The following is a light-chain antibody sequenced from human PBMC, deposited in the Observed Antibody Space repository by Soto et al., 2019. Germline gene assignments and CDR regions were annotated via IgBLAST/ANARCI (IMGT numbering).Light chain of an antibody. J-gene: IGKJ2*01. Sequence: DIQMTQSPSSLSASVGDRVTITCRASQSIGTKLSWYQQKPGKAPKLLIHAACSLQSGVPSRYTGRGSGTDFTLTISSLQPEDFAVHYCQQSSSTLYTFGQGTNLELK. V-gene: IGKV1-39*01. CDR3: QQSSSTLYT. CDR2: AAC. CDR1: QSIGTK.